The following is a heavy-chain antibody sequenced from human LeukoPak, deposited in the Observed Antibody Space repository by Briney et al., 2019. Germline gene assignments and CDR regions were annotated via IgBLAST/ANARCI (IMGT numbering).Heavy chain of an antibody. Sequence: ASMNVSCKASGYTFRNFGISWLRQAPGQGLEWMGWISAYNGDTTYAQKFQGRLIMTTDTSTSTAYMELRSLRSDDTAIYFCARGPQGGDYNLFDPLGQGSLVTVSS. D-gene: IGHD4-11*01. CDR2: ISAYNGDT. J-gene: IGHJ5*02. CDR1: GYTFRNFG. CDR3: ARGPQGGDYNLFDP. V-gene: IGHV1-18*01.